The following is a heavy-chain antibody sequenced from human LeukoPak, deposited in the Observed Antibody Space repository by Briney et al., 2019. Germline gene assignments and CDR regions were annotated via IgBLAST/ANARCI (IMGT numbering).Heavy chain of an antibody. CDR2: INHSGST. V-gene: IGHV4-34*01. CDR3: ARSPQQPSSVQGGYFDY. D-gene: IGHD3-10*02. Sequence: SETLSLTCAVYGGSFSGYYWSWIRQPPGKGLEWIGEINHSGSTNYNPSLKSRVTISVDTSKNQFSLKLSSVTAADTAVYYCARSPQQPSSVQGGYFDYWGQGTLVTVSS. CDR1: GGSFSGYY. J-gene: IGHJ4*02.